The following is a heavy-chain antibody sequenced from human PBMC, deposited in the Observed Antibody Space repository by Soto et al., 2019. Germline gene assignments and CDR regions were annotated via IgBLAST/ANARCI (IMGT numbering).Heavy chain of an antibody. V-gene: IGHV3-21*01. J-gene: IGHJ4*02. CDR3: ARDLRYSSGWYYFDY. Sequence: GGSLRLSCAASGFTSSSYSMNWVSQAPRKGLEWVSSISSSSSYIYYADSVKGRFTISRDNAKNSLYLQMNSLRDENTAGYYCARDLRYSSGWYYFDYWGQGTLVTVSS. CDR1: GFTSSSYS. CDR2: ISSSSSYI. D-gene: IGHD6-19*01.